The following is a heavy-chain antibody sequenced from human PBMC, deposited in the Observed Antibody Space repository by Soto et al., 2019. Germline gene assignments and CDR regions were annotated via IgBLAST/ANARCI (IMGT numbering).Heavy chain of an antibody. CDR3: ARDGIYCSSTSCYSAYYYYGMDV. V-gene: IGHV3-21*01. D-gene: IGHD2-2*02. CDR2: ISSSSSYI. J-gene: IGHJ6*02. CDR1: GFTFSSYS. Sequence: GGSLRLSCAASGFTFSSYSMNWVRQAPGKGLEWVSSISSSSSYIYHADSVKGRFTISRDNAKNSLYLQMNSLRAEDTAVYYCARDGIYCSSTSCYSAYYYYGMDVWGQGTTVTVSS.